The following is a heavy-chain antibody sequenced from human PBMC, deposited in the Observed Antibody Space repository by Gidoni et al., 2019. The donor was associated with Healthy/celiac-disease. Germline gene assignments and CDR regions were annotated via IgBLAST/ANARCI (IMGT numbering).Heavy chain of an antibody. V-gene: IGHV3-33*01. CDR1: GFTFSSYG. D-gene: IGHD3-3*01. J-gene: IGHJ5*02. CDR2: IWYDGSNK. Sequence: QVQLVESGGGVVQPVRSLRLSCAASGFTFSSYGMHWVRQAPGKGLEWVAVIWYDGSNKYYADSVKGRFTISRDNSKNTLYLQMNSLRAEDTAVYYCARAGSDFCGPWGQGTLVTVSS. CDR3: ARAGSDFCGP.